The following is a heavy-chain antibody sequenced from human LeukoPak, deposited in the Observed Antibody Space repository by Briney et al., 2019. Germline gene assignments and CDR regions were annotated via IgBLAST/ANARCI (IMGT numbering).Heavy chain of an antibody. CDR1: GFTFSSYW. CDR3: ARGLGAVAGPAFDL. J-gene: IGHJ2*01. V-gene: IGHV3-7*01. D-gene: IGHD6-19*01. CDR2: IKQDGSEK. Sequence: PGGSLRLSCAASGFTFSSYWMSWVRQAPGKGLEWVANIKQDGSEKYYVDSVKGRFTISRDNSKNTLYLQMNSLRAEDTAVYYCARGLGAVAGPAFDLWGRGTLVTVSS.